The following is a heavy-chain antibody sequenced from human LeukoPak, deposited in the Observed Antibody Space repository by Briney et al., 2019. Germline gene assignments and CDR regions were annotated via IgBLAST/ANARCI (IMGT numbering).Heavy chain of an antibody. V-gene: IGHV1-18*04. D-gene: IGHD3-10*01. Sequence: ASVKVSCKASGYTFTSYGISWVRQAPGQGLEWMGWISAYNGNTTYAQKLQGRVTMTTDTSTSTAHMELRSLRSDDTAVYYCARDSRKVTMVRGVFDYWGQGTLVTVSS. CDR2: ISAYNGNT. J-gene: IGHJ4*02. CDR3: ARDSRKVTMVRGVFDY. CDR1: GYTFTSYG.